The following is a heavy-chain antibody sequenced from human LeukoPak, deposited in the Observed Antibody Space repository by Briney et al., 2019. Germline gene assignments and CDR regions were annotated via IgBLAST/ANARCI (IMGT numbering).Heavy chain of an antibody. CDR1: AFTFSSYA. CDR2: ISYDGSKK. Sequence: PGGTLRLSCAASAFTFSSYAMHCVRQAPGPGLEWVAVISYDGSKKYYADSVKGRFTISRDNSKNTLYLQMNSLRAEDTAVYYCARDGDSSPFDYWGQGTLVTVSS. CDR3: ARDGDSSPFDY. J-gene: IGHJ4*02. D-gene: IGHD3-22*01. V-gene: IGHV3-30*01.